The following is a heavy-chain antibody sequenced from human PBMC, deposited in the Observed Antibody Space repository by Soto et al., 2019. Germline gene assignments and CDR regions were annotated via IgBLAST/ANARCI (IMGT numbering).Heavy chain of an antibody. Sequence: EVQLLESGGGLVQPGGSLRLSCAASGFTFSSYAMWWVRQAPGKGLECVSAISGGGETTYYADSVKGLFTISRDNSKNTLYQQMNSLRAEDTAVYYCACNSGSGSYYFDYWGQGTLVTVSS. J-gene: IGHJ4*02. CDR3: ACNSGSGSYYFDY. CDR2: ISGGGETT. D-gene: IGHD3-10*01. V-gene: IGHV3-23*01. CDR1: GFTFSSYA.